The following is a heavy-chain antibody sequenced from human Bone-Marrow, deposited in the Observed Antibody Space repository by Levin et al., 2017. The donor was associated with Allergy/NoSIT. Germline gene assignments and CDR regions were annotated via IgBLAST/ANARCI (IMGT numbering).Heavy chain of an antibody. CDR2: IWYDGRDE. CDR1: GFTFSMYG. J-gene: IGHJ6*03. V-gene: IGHV3-33*01. CDR3: ARDRDYYTDV. Sequence: PGGSLRLSCAASGFTFSMYGMQWVRQAPGKGLEWVAFIWYDGRDEYYADSVKGRFTISRDNSKNTAYLQMNSLRAEDTAVYYCARDRDYYTDVWGKGTTVTVSS.